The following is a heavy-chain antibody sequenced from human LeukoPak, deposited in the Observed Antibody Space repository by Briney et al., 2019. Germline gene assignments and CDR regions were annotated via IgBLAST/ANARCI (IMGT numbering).Heavy chain of an antibody. V-gene: IGHV1-69*01. J-gene: IGHJ4*02. Sequence: SVKVSCKASGGTFSSYAISWVRQAPGQGLEWRGGIIPIFGTANYAQKFQGRVTITADESTSTAYMELSSLRSEDTAVYYCASHYVYEAYYFDYWGQGTLVTVSS. CDR2: IIPIFGTA. D-gene: IGHD5/OR15-5a*01. CDR1: GGTFSSYA. CDR3: ASHYVYEAYYFDY.